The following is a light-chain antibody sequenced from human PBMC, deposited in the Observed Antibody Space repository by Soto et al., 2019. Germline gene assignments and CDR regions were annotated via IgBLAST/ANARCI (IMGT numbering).Light chain of an antibody. Sequence: EIVLTQSPVTLSLSPGERATLSCRASQSVSSYLAWYQQKPGQAPRLLIYDASNRATGVPARFSGGGSCTDFSLTIDNLEPADFSIYYCQQRSNWHPITFGQGTRLEIK. J-gene: IGKJ5*01. V-gene: IGKV3-11*01. CDR1: QSVSSY. CDR2: DAS. CDR3: QQRSNWHPIT.